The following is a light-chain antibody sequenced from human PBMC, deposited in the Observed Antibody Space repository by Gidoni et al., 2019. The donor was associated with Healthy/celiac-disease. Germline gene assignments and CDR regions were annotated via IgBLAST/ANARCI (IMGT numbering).Light chain of an antibody. CDR1: QSISSY. V-gene: IGKV1-39*01. Sequence: IQMTQSPSSLSASVGDRVTITCRASQSISSYLNWYQQKPGKAPKLLIYAASSLQSGVPSRFSGSGSGTDFTLTISSLQPEDFATYYCQQSYTGITFGGGTKVEIK. CDR2: AAS. J-gene: IGKJ4*01. CDR3: QQSYTGIT.